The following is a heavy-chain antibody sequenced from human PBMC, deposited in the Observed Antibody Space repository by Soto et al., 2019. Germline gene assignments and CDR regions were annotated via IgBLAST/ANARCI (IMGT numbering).Heavy chain of an antibody. CDR3: AKASGSYYGPFDY. J-gene: IGHJ4*02. V-gene: IGHV3-30*18. CDR2: ISYDGSNK. Sequence: LRLSCAASGFTFSSYCMHWVRQAPGKGLEWVAVISYDGSNKYYADSVKGRFTISRDNSKNTLYLQMNSLRAEDTAVYYRAKASGSYYGPFDYWGQGTLVTVSS. CDR1: GFTFSSYC. D-gene: IGHD1-26*01.